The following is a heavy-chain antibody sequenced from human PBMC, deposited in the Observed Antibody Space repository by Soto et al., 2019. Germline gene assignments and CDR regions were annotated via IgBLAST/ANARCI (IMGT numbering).Heavy chain of an antibody. D-gene: IGHD3-3*01. CDR1: GYSFTSYW. CDR2: IDPSDSYT. J-gene: IGHJ6*02. CDR3: ARGVFGTTLGDYGMDV. Sequence: HGESLKISCKGSGYSFTSYWISWVRQMPGKGLEWMGRIDPSDSYTNYSPSFQGHVTISADKSISTAYLQWSSLKASDTAMHYCARGVFGTTLGDYGMDVWGQGTRVTVSS. V-gene: IGHV5-10-1*01.